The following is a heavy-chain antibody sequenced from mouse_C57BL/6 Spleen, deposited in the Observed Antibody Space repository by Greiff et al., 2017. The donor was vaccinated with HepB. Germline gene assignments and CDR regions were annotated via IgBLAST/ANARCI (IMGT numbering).Heavy chain of an antibody. J-gene: IGHJ1*03. D-gene: IGHD2-10*01. CDR3: ARYRGLPWYFDV. CDR2: IRNKANGYTT. CDR1: GFTFTDYY. V-gene: IGHV7-3*01. Sequence: EVKLMESGGGLVQPGGSLSLSCAASGFTFTDYYMSWVRQPPGKALEWLGFIRNKANGYTTEYSASVKGRFTIARDNSQSILYLQMNALRAEDSATYYCARYRGLPWYFDVWGTGTTVTVSS.